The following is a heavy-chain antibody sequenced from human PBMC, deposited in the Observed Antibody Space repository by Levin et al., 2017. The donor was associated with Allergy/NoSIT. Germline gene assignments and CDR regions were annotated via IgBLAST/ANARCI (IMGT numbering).Heavy chain of an antibody. CDR3: ARSGQYQLLYGMDV. V-gene: IGHV3-30*04. CDR2: ISYDGSNK. J-gene: IGHJ6*02. D-gene: IGHD2-2*01. CDR1: GFTFSSYA. Sequence: GGSLRLSCAASGFTFSSYAMHWVRQAPGKGLEWVAVISYDGSNKYYADSVKGRFTISRDNSKNTLYLQMNSLRAEDTAVYYCARSGQYQLLYGMDVWGQGTTVTVSS.